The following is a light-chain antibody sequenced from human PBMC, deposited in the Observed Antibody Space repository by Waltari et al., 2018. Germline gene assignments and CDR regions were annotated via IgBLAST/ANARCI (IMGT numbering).Light chain of an antibody. CDR1: RSDIGRYDI. Sequence: QSALTQPAAVSGSPGQSVTISCTGARSDIGRYDIFSWYQQHPGNAPKLVISDVSKRPSGVSDRFSGSKSGDTASLTISGLQFEDEADYYCCSYAGNYVWVFGGGTRLTVL. CDR3: CSYAGNYVWV. J-gene: IGLJ3*02. V-gene: IGLV2-23*02. CDR2: DVS.